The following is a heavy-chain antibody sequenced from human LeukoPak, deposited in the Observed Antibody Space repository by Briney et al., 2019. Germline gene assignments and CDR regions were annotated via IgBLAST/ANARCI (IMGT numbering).Heavy chain of an antibody. J-gene: IGHJ2*01. CDR3: ATATTVTTSYGYFDL. Sequence: GASVKVSCKVSGYTLTELSMHWVRQAPGKGLEWMGGFDPEDGETIYAQKFQSRVTMTEDTSTDTAYMELSSLRSEDTAVYYCATATTVTTSYGYFDLWGRGTLVTVSS. V-gene: IGHV1-24*01. D-gene: IGHD4-17*01. CDR2: FDPEDGET. CDR1: GYTLTELS.